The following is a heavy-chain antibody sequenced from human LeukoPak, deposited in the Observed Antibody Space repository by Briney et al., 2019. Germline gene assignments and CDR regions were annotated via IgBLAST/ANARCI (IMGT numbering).Heavy chain of an antibody. Sequence: GGSLRHSCAASGFTFSSYGMHWVRQAPGKGLEWVAFIRYDGSNKYYADSVKGRFTISRDNSKNTLYLQMNSLRAEDTAVYYCAKNPGYGDSKRGLVYWRQGTLVTVSS. CDR3: AKNPGYGDSKRGLVY. CDR2: IRYDGSNK. CDR1: GFTFSSYG. J-gene: IGHJ4*02. D-gene: IGHD4-17*01. V-gene: IGHV3-30*02.